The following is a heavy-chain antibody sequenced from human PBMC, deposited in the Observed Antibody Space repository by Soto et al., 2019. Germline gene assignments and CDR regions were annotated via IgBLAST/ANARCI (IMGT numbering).Heavy chain of an antibody. V-gene: IGHV3-23*01. CDR2: ISGSGVST. CDR1: GFTFSSYA. D-gene: IGHD6-13*01. CDR3: ATLDSSSRIAAAGALFDY. J-gene: IGHJ4*02. Sequence: EVQLLESGGGLVQPGGSLRLSCAASGFTFSSYAMSWVRQAPGKGLEWVSAISGSGVSTYYADSVKGRFTISRDNSKNTLYLQMNSLRAEDTAVYYCATLDSSSRIAAAGALFDYWGQGTLVTVSS.